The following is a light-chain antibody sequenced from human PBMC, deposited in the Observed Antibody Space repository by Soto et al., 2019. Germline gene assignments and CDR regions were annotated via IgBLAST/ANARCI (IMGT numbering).Light chain of an antibody. CDR2: DAS. V-gene: IGKV1-5*01. J-gene: IGKJ5*01. CDR1: QSISRW. Sequence: DIQAHRSPPFVSEYIGDRVTITCLASQSISRWLAWYQQKPGKAPKALIYDASSLKSGVPSRFSGNGSGTEFTLTISRLQTDDFATYYCQQYNTYSTFGQRRRLEI. CDR3: QQYNTYST.